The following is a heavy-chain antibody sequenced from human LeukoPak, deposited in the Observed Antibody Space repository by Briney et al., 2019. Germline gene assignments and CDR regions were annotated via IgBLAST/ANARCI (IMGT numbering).Heavy chain of an antibody. J-gene: IGHJ4*02. V-gene: IGHV3-23*01. CDR3: AKDYCSGGSCYFDY. Sequence: ETLSLTCTVSGGSISSHYWSWVRQAPGKGLDWVSAISGSGGITYYADSVKGRFTISRDNSKNTLYLQMNSLRAEDTAVYYCAKDYCSGGSCYFDYWGQGTLVTVSS. CDR1: GGSISSHY. CDR2: ISGSGGIT. D-gene: IGHD2-15*01.